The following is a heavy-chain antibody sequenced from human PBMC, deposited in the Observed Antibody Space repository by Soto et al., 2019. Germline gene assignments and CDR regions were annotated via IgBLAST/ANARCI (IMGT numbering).Heavy chain of an antibody. Sequence: PGGSLRLSCAASGFTFSSYAMSWVRQAPGKGLEWVSAISGSGGSTYYADSVKGRFTISRDNSKNTLYLQMNSLRAEDTAVYYCAKDFRASSTSRNWFDPWGQGTLVTVSS. J-gene: IGHJ5*02. D-gene: IGHD2-2*01. CDR3: AKDFRASSTSRNWFDP. CDR2: ISGSGGST. V-gene: IGHV3-23*01. CDR1: GFTFSSYA.